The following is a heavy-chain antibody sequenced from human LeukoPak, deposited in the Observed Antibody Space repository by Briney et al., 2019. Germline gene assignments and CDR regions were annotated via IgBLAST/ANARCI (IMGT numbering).Heavy chain of an antibody. Sequence: GGSLRLSCAASGFTFSDYYMSWIRQAPGKGLEWVSYISSSGSTIYYADSVKGRFTISRDNAKNSLYLQMNSLRAEDTAVYYCAREKPYRSSTSCYFDYWGQGTLVTVSS. D-gene: IGHD2-2*01. J-gene: IGHJ4*02. CDR2: ISSSGSTI. CDR3: AREKPYRSSTSCYFDY. CDR1: GFTFSDYY. V-gene: IGHV3-11*01.